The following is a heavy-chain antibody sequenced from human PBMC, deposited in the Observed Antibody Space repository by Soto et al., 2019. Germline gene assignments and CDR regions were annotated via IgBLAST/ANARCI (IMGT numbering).Heavy chain of an antibody. D-gene: IGHD2-15*01. Sequence: PGGSLRLSCAASGFTFSSYAMSWVRQAPGKGLEWVSAISGSGGSTYYADSVKGRFTISRDNSKNTLYLQMNSLRAEDTAVYYCAKDGGGYCSGGSCRPLYYYYYGMDVWGQGTTVTVSS. J-gene: IGHJ6*02. CDR3: AKDGGGYCSGGSCRPLYYYYYGMDV. CDR1: GFTFSSYA. CDR2: ISGSGGST. V-gene: IGHV3-23*01.